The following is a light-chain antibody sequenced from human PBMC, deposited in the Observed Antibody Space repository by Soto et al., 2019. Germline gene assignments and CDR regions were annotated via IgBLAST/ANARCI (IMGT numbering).Light chain of an antibody. CDR1: RSVTNNY. J-gene: IGKJ1*01. CDR2: GAS. CDR3: HHYGSSPPT. V-gene: IGKV3-20*01. Sequence: EIGLTQSPGTLSLSPGERATLSCRASRSVTNNYVAWYQRKPGQAPRLLIYGASSSDTDIPGRFSGTGSGTDFSLTITRLEPEDFAVYYCHHYGSSPPTFGQGTKVEI.